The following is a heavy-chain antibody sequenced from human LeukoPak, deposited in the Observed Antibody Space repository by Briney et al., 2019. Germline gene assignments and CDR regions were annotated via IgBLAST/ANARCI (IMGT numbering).Heavy chain of an antibody. D-gene: IGHD5-24*01. CDR2: MNPNSGNT. CDR1: GYTFKNYD. J-gene: IGHJ4*02. V-gene: IGHV1-8*02. CDR3: ARATPGGLHGYSFDY. Sequence: GASVKVSCKXSGYTFKNYDINWVRQTTRQGLEWMGWMNPNSGNTGFAQKFQDRVSMTRDTSINTAYMELTSLRSGDTAVYYCARATPGGLHGYSFDYWGQGTVVTVYS.